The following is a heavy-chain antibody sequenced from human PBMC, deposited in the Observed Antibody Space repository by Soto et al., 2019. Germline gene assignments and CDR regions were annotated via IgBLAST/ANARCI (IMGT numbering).Heavy chain of an antibody. CDR1: GGCMSSGGYD. J-gene: IGHJ6*02. CDR3: ARDRPYLGAGARPYGMDV. CDR2: IYYSGST. Sequence: TLSLTCTVSGGCMSSGGYDWSWIRQHPGKGLEWIGYIYYSGSTYYNPSLKSRVTISVDTSKNQFSLKLRSVTSADTAVYYCARDRPYLGAGARPYGMDVWGQGTTVTVSS. V-gene: IGHV4-31*03. D-gene: IGHD6-19*01.